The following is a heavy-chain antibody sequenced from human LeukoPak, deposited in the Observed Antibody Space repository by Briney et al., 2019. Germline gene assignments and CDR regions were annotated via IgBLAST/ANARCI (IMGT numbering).Heavy chain of an antibody. CDR3: ARLEMAAAGNRWFGP. Sequence: PPGTLSLTCAVSGDSISSSNWWNWVRQAPGKGLEWSGEIYHSGRTHYNPSPKSRITISVDKSKNQFSLKLSSVTAADTAVYYCARLEMAAAGNRWFGPWGQGTLVTVSS. J-gene: IGHJ5*02. CDR2: IYHSGRT. CDR1: GDSISSSNW. V-gene: IGHV4-4*03. D-gene: IGHD6-13*01.